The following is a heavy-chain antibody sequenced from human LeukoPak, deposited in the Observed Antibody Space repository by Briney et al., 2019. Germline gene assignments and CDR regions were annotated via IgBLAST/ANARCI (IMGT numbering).Heavy chain of an antibody. J-gene: IGHJ4*02. CDR3: ARAGLWFGEFPFDY. Sequence: PSETLSLTCAVYGGSFSGYHWSWIRQPPGKGLEWIGEINYSGSTNYNPSLKSRVTISVDTSKNQFSLKLSSVTAADTAVYYCARAGLWFGEFPFDYWGQGTLVTVSS. CDR1: GGSFSGYH. CDR2: INYSGST. V-gene: IGHV4-34*01. D-gene: IGHD3-10*01.